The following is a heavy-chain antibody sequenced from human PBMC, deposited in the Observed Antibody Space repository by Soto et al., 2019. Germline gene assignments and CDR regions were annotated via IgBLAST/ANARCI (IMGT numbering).Heavy chain of an antibody. J-gene: IGHJ5*02. CDR1: GYSFTNND. Sequence: VAGVKVSCKASGYSFTNNDVSWVRQATGQGLEWMGWMNPGSGGTGYAQKFQGRVTMTRDISIDTAYMELSSLRADDTAIYYCERMAAFGSVIWFDPWGQGTLVTVSS. CDR3: ERMAAFGSVIWFDP. V-gene: IGHV1-8*01. D-gene: IGHD3-10*01. CDR2: MNPGSGGT.